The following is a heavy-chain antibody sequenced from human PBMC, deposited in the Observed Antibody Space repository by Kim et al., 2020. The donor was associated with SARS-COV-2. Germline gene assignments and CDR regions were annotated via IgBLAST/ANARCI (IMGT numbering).Heavy chain of an antibody. D-gene: IGHD3-10*01. CDR1: GFSLSTHD. Sequence: GGSLRLSCAASGFSLSTHDMHWARQVSGKGLEWVATISHDGKIQYYGDSVKGRLTISRDNSKNTLYLQMSSLRAEDTAVYYCAKDEDGVGSFNWFDPWGQGTLVIVSS. J-gene: IGHJ5*02. CDR3: AKDEDGVGSFNWFDP. CDR2: ISHDGKIQ. V-gene: IGHV3-30*18.